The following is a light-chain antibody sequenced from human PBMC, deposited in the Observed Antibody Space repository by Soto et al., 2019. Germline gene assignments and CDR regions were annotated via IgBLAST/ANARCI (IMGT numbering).Light chain of an antibody. CDR3: QQRSNWPPIT. CDR1: QSVSNNY. V-gene: IGKV3D-20*02. CDR2: GAS. Sequence: EIVLTQSPGTLSLSPGERATLPCRASQSVSNNYLAWYQQKPGQAPRLLIYGASNRATGIPDRFSGSGSGTDFTLTISRLEPEDFAVYYCQQRSNWPPITFGQGTRLEIK. J-gene: IGKJ5*01.